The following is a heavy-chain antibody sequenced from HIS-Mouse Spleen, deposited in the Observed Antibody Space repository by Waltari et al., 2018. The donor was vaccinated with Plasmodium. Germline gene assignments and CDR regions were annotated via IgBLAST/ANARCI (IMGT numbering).Heavy chain of an antibody. CDR2: IYYSGST. D-gene: IGHD6-13*01. CDR3: ARLDERVLDY. J-gene: IGHJ4*02. CDR1: VGSISSSSSY. Sequence: QLQLQESGPGLVKPSETLSLTCTVSVGSISSSSSYWGWIRQPPGKGLEWIGSIYYSGSTYYNPSLKSRVTISVDTSKNQFSLKLSSVTAADTAVYYCARLDERVLDYWGQGTLVTVSS. V-gene: IGHV4-39*01.